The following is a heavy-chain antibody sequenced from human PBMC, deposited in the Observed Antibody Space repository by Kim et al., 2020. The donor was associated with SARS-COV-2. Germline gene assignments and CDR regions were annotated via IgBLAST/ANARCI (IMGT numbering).Heavy chain of an antibody. CDR2: IYPGDSDT. CDR1: GYIFTSYW. V-gene: IGHV5-51*01. CDR3: ARGARYYDILTGCPGRMDV. J-gene: IGHJ6*04. D-gene: IGHD3-9*01. Sequence: GESLKISCKGSGYIFTSYWIGWVRQMPGKGLEWMGIIYPGDSDTRYSPSFQGQVTIPADKSISTAYLQWSSLKASDTAMYYCARGARYYDILTGCPGRMDVWGEGTTVTVSS.